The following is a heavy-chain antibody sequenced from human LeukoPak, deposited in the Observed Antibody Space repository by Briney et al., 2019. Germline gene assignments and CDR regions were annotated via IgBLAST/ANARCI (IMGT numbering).Heavy chain of an antibody. CDR1: GYTFTSYG. J-gene: IGHJ6*02. D-gene: IGHD4-11*01. CDR2: IIPIFGTA. CDR3: ARSGTVTVTKDYYYGMDV. V-gene: IGHV1-69*13. Sequence: ASVKVSRKASGYTFTSYGISWVRQAPGQGLEWMGGIIPIFGTANYAQKFQGRVTITADESTSTAYMELSSLRSEDTAVYYCARSGTVTVTKDYYYGMDVWGQGTTVTVSS.